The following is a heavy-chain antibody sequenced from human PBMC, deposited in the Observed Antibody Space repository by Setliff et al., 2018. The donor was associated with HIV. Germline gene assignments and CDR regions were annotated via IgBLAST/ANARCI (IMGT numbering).Heavy chain of an antibody. CDR3: ASRPSGDYGPWDY. CDR2: INGDTSTK. J-gene: IGHJ4*02. Sequence: GGSLRLSCAASGLTFSSYWLHWVRQAPGKGLVWVSRINGDTSTKSYADSVKDRFTISRDNSKDTLYLQMNSLRPEDTAVYYCASRPSGDYGPWDYWGRGTLVTVSS. V-gene: IGHV3-74*01. CDR1: GLTFSSYW. D-gene: IGHD4-17*01.